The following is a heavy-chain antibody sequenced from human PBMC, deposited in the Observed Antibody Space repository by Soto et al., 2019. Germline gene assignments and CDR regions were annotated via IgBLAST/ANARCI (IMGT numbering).Heavy chain of an antibody. CDR1: GFTFSSYA. Sequence: EVQLLEPGGGLVQPGGSLRLSCAASGFTFSSYAMSWVRQAPGKGLEWVSAISGSGGSTYYADSVKGRFTISRDNSKNTLHLQMNSLRAEDTAVYYCAKLDSSGYYYYGMDVWGQGTTVTVSS. CDR3: AKLDSSGYYYYGMDV. V-gene: IGHV3-23*01. CDR2: ISGSGGST. J-gene: IGHJ6*02. D-gene: IGHD3-22*01.